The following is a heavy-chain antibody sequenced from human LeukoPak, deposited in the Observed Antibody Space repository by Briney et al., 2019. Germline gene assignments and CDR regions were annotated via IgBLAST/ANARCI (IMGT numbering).Heavy chain of an antibody. CDR2: ISYDGSNK. CDR3: ARGGRDCSGWYFDY. D-gene: IGHD6-19*01. Sequence: GGSLRLSCAASGFTFSSYAMHWVRQAPGKGLEWVAVISYDGSNKYYADSVKGRFTICRDNSKNTLYLQMNSLRAEDTAVYYCARGGRDCSGWYFDYWGQGTLVTVPS. V-gene: IGHV3-30*04. CDR1: GFTFSSYA. J-gene: IGHJ4*02.